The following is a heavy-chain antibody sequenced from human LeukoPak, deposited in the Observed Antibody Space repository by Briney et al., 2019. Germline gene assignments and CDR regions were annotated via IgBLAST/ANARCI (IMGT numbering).Heavy chain of an antibody. CDR2: ISSSSSYI. CDR1: GFTFSNYA. CDR3: ATRGAGNYDFDY. V-gene: IGHV3-21*01. Sequence: GGSLRLSCAASGFTFSNYAMNWVRQAPGKGLEWVSSISSSSSYIYYADSVKGRFTISRDNAKNSLYLQMNSLRAEDTAVYYCATRGAGNYDFDYWGQGTLVTVSS. D-gene: IGHD5-12*01. J-gene: IGHJ4*02.